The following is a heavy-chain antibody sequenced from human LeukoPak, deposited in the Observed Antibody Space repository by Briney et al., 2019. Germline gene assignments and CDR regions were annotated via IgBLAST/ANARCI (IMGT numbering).Heavy chain of an antibody. CDR2: IRYDGSNK. CDR1: GFTFSSYG. J-gene: IGHJ3*02. V-gene: IGHV3-30*02. CDR3: ARGGPQWPPWGGAFDI. Sequence: GGSLRLSCAASGFTFSSYGMHWVRQAPGKGLEWVAFIRYDGSNKYYADSVKGRFTISRDNSKNTLYLQMNSLRAEDTAVYYCARGGPQWPPWGGAFDIWGQGTMVTVSS. D-gene: IGHD6-19*01.